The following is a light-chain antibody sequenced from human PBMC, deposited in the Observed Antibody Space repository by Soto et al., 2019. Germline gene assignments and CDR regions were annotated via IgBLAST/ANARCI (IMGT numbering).Light chain of an antibody. Sequence: QSVLTQPASVSGSPGQSITISCPGTSSDVGSYNLVSWYQQHPGKAPKLMIYEGSKRPSGVSNRFSGSKSGNTASLTISGLQAEEEADYYCCSYAGSSTWVFGGGTKLTVL. CDR2: EGS. J-gene: IGLJ3*02. CDR3: CSYAGSSTWV. CDR1: SSDVGSYNL. V-gene: IGLV2-23*01.